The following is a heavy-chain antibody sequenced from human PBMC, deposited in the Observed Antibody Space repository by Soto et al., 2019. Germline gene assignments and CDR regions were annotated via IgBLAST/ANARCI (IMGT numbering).Heavy chain of an antibody. V-gene: IGHV3-30*19. Sequence: QIHLVESGGGVVQPGRSLRLSCAASGFTFRSHGMHWVRQAPGKWLEWISWISYDDSFEYYADSVKGRFTISRDSSKDTGYLQGSNLTREDTALYYGARTLYPMQGAEIFDSCGQGTQVTVSS. J-gene: IGHJ4*02. D-gene: IGHD2-15*01. CDR1: GFTFRSHG. CDR3: ARTLYPMQGAEIFDS. CDR2: ISYDDSFE.